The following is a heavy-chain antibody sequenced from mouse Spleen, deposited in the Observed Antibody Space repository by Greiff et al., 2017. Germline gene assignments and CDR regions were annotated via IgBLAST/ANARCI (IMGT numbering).Heavy chain of an antibody. CDR1: GYSFTSYW. CDR2: IYPGNSDT. CDR3: TRKGFDYGSSYWYFDV. Sequence: EVQLVESGTVLARPGASVKMSCKASGYSFTSYWMHWVKQRPGQGLEWIGAIYPGNSDTSYNQKFKGKAKLTAVTSASTAYMELSSLTNEDSAVYYCTRKGFDYGSSYWYFDVWGAGTTVTVSS. D-gene: IGHD1-1*01. J-gene: IGHJ1*01. V-gene: IGHV1-5*01.